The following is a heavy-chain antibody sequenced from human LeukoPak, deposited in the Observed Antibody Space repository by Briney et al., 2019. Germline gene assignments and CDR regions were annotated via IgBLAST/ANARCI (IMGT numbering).Heavy chain of an antibody. V-gene: IGHV3-48*02. Sequence: GGSLRLSCAASGFTFSIYSMNWVRQAPGKGLEWVSYISSSSSTIYYADSVKGRFTISRDNAKNSLYLQMNSLRDEDTAVYYCARAWTTVTTKTLFDYWGQGTLVTVSS. CDR1: GFTFSIYS. J-gene: IGHJ4*02. CDR3: ARAWTTVTTKTLFDY. D-gene: IGHD4-17*01. CDR2: ISSSSSTI.